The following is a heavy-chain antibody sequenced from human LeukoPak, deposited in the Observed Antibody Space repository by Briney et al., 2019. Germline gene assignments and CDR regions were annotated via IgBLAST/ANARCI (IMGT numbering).Heavy chain of an antibody. J-gene: IGHJ2*01. CDR3: AREVDYDSSGYYFGYFDL. Sequence: SVNVSCKASGGTFSSYAISWVRQAPAQGLEWMGRIIPILGIANYAQKFQGRVTITADKSTSTAYMELSSLRSEDTAVYYCAREVDYDSSGYYFGYFDLWGRGTLVTVSS. V-gene: IGHV1-69*04. D-gene: IGHD3-22*01. CDR1: GGTFSSYA. CDR2: IIPILGIA.